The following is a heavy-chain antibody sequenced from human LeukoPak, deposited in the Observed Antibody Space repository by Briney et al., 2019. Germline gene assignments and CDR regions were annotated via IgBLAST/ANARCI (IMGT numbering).Heavy chain of an antibody. J-gene: IGHJ4*02. V-gene: IGHV4-39*01. CDR2: IYYSGST. CDR3: ASYSSGWSYFDY. Sequence: SETLSLTCTVSGGSISSSSYYWGWIRQPPGKGLEWIGSIYYSGSTYYNPPLKSRVTISVDTSKNQFSLKLSSVTAADTAVYYCASYSSGWSYFDYWGQGTLVTVSS. CDR1: GGSISSSSYY. D-gene: IGHD6-19*01.